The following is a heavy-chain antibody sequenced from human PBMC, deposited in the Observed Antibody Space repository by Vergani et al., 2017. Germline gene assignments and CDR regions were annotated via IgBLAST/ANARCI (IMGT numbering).Heavy chain of an antibody. CDR3: AGGSSGWYDQPGGEWFDP. D-gene: IGHD6-19*01. CDR2: ISGSGGNT. J-gene: IGHJ5*02. Sequence: EVQLLESGGNLIQPGGSLRLSCGASGFTFSSYAMTWVRLAPGKGLQWVSAISGSGGNTFYTDAVKGGFTISRDNAKNSLYLQMNSLIAEDTAVYYFAGGSSGWYDQPGGEWFDPWGQGTLVTVSS. CDR1: GFTFSSYA. V-gene: IGHV3-23*01.